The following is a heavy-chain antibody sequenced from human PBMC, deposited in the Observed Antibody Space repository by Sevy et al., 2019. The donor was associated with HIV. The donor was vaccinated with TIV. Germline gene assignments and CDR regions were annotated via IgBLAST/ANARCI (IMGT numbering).Heavy chain of an antibody. J-gene: IGHJ4*01. CDR3: ARDGGYSIKWYPLY. CDR2: ISSEGTET. Sequence: GGSLRLSCVASGFAFSTHAMHWVRQAPGKGLEWVAVISSEGTETFYSASVEGRFTISRDNSKNMLSLQINSLKPEDTAVYYCARDGGYSIKWYPLYWGHGTLVTVSS. V-gene: IGHV3-30-3*01. D-gene: IGHD1-26*01. CDR1: GFAFSTHA.